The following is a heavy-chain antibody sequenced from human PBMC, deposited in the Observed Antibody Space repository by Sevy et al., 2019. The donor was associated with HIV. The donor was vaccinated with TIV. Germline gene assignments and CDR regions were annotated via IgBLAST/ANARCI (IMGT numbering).Heavy chain of an antibody. J-gene: IGHJ4*02. CDR1: GYSFTSYW. D-gene: IGHD2-21*02. CDR2: IYPGDSDT. CDR3: ARILVAYCGGDCHSEYFDY. V-gene: IGHV5-51*01. Sequence: GESLKISCKGSGYSFTSYWIGWVRQMPGKGLEWMGIIYPGDSDTRYSPSFQGQVTISADKSISTAYLQWSSLKASDTAMCYCARILVAYCGGDCHSEYFDYWGQGTLVTVSS.